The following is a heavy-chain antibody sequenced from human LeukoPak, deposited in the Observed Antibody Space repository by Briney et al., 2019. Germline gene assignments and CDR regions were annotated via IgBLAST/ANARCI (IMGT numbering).Heavy chain of an antibody. V-gene: IGHV4-59*08. CDR1: GGSINNYY. J-gene: IGHJ4*02. CDR3: VRLDAVAGRYLQFYY. Sequence: PSETLSLTCTVSGGSINNYYWSWIRQSPEKGLEWIGYIHDSGSTNYNPSLKSRVTISVDTSKNQFSLKLSSVTAADTAVYYCVRLDAVAGRYLQFYYWGQGTLVTVSS. D-gene: IGHD5-24*01. CDR2: IHDSGST.